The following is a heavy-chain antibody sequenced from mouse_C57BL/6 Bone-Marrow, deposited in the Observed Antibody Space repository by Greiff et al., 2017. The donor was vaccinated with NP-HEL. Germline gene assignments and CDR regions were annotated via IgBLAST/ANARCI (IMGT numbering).Heavy chain of an antibody. CDR1: GFTFSSYA. J-gene: IGHJ4*01. V-gene: IGHV5-9-1*02. Sequence: EVKLVESGEGLVKPGGSLKLSCAASGFTFSSYAMSWVRQTPETRLEWVAYISSGGDYIYYADTVKGRFTISRDNARNTLYLQMSSLKSEDTAMYYCTRDYYGRVPRAMDYWGQGTSVTVSS. CDR3: TRDYYGRVPRAMDY. CDR2: ISSGGDYI. D-gene: IGHD1-1*01.